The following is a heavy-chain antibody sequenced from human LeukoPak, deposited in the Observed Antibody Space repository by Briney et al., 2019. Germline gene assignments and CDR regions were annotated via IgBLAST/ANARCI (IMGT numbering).Heavy chain of an antibody. CDR3: ARGGVVPARTKYFYYYMDV. J-gene: IGHJ6*03. CDR2: IWYDGSNK. D-gene: IGHD2-2*01. CDR1: GFTFSSYG. V-gene: IGHV3-33*01. Sequence: GGSLRLSCAASGFTFSSYGMHWVRQAPGKGLEWVAVIWYDGSNKYYADSVKGRFTISRDNSKNTLYLQMNSLRAEDTAVYYCARGGVVPARTKYFYYYMDVWGKGTAVTVSS.